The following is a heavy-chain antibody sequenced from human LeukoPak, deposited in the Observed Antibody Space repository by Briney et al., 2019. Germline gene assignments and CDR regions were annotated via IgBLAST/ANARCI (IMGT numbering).Heavy chain of an antibody. CDR2: ISGSGDST. J-gene: IGHJ4*02. V-gene: IGHV3-23*01. Sequence: PGGSLRLSCAAPRFTFSNYAMTRVRQAPGKGLEWVSGISGSGDSTYYADSVKGRFTISRDNSKNTLYLQMNSLRAEDTAVYYCARDNNFLLDCWGQGTLVTVSS. D-gene: IGHD1-1*01. CDR1: RFTFSNYA. CDR3: ARDNNFLLDC.